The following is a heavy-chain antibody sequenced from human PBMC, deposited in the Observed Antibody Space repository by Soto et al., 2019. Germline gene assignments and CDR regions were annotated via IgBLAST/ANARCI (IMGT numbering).Heavy chain of an antibody. D-gene: IGHD6-19*01. CDR1: GYTFTTYA. Sequence: ASVKVSCKASGYTFTTYAFSWVRQAPGQGLEWMGWISAYNGDTKYAQKLQGRVTVTTDTSTSTAYLELRSLRSDDTAVYYCARSSDWKYFDYWGQGTLVTVSS. CDR3: ARSSDWKYFDY. V-gene: IGHV1-18*01. J-gene: IGHJ4*02. CDR2: ISAYNGDT.